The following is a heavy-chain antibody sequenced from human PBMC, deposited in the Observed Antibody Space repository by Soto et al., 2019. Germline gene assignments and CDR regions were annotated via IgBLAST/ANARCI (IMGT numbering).Heavy chain of an antibody. CDR2: ISYDGSNK. D-gene: IGHD2-2*01. Sequence: GGSLRLSCAASGFTFSSYAMHWVRQAPGKGLEWVAVISYDGSNKYYADSVKGRFTISRDNSKNTLYLQMNSLRAEDTAVYYCASGGDCSSTSCYETTYYYYGMDVWGQGTTVTVSS. CDR3: ASGGDCSSTSCYETTYYYYGMDV. V-gene: IGHV3-30-3*01. J-gene: IGHJ6*02. CDR1: GFTFSSYA.